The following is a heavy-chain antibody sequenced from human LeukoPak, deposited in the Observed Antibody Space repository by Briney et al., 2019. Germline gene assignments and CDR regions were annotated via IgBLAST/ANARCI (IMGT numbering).Heavy chain of an antibody. J-gene: IGHJ4*02. D-gene: IGHD3-10*01. CDR3: ARVIGPGSSIDY. CDR1: GTSISSGVYY. V-gene: IGHV4-31*03. Sequence: SQTLSLTCTVSGTSISSGVYYWSWIRQHPGKGLKCIAYIYHTGSTYYNPSLKSRVIISVDTSQNQFSLTLSSVTAADTAAYYCARVIGPGSSIDYWGQGTQVTVSS. CDR2: IYHTGST.